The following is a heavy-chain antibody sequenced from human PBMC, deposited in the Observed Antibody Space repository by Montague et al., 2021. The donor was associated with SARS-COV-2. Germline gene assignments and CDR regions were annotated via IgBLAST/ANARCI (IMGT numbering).Heavy chain of an antibody. CDR3: ARGWAFDP. Sequence: SETLSLTCTVSGGSTASHYWNWIRQSPGTRPEWIGYVYYNGDTKCNPSLRSRVTISIDTSENQFSLGLNSVTAADTAVYFCARGWAFDPWGQGRLVTVSS. J-gene: IGHJ3*01. CDR2: VYYNGDT. CDR1: GGSTASHY. V-gene: IGHV4-59*08. D-gene: IGHD6-19*01.